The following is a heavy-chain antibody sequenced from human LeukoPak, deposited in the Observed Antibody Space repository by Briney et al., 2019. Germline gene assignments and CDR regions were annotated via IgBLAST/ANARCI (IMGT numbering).Heavy chain of an antibody. J-gene: IGHJ4*02. V-gene: IGHV4-59*11. CDR1: GGSISSHH. CDR2: IYYTGST. CDR3: ARLEAAYYFAY. D-gene: IGHD1-1*01. Sequence: SETLSLTCTVSGGSISSHHWSWIRQPPGKGLEWIGYIYYTGSTTYNPSLKSRVTISLDTSNNQFSLRLTSATAADTAVYYCARLEAAYYFAYWGQGTLVTVSS.